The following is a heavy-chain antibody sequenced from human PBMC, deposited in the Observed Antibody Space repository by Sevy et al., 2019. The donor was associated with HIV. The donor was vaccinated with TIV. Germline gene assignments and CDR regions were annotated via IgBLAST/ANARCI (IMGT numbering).Heavy chain of an antibody. CDR1: GGSISSGSYY. Sequence: SETLSLTCTVSGGSISSGSYYWSWIRQPAGKKLEWIGRIYPSGSTNYNPSLKSRVTMSLDTSKNQFSLELISVTAADTAVYYCATDLYGTGWYGANSFDPWGQGTLVTFSS. CDR2: IYPSGST. CDR3: ATDLYGTGWYGANSFDP. J-gene: IGHJ5*02. V-gene: IGHV4-61*02. D-gene: IGHD6-19*01.